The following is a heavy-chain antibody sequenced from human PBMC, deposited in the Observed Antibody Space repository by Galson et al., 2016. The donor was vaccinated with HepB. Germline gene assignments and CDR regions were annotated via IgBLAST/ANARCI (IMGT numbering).Heavy chain of an antibody. CDR3: ARSYLLGRGFGW. CDR2: TFCRSNWQN. CDR1: GDSVSNNNAG. Sequence: CAISGDSVSNNNAGWYWIRQSPSRGLECLGRTFCRSNWQNDYAESVTSRISINADTARNEISLHLRSVTPEDTGVYYCARSYLLGRGFGWWGPGTPVTVSS. D-gene: IGHD3-10*01. J-gene: IGHJ4*02. V-gene: IGHV6-1*01.